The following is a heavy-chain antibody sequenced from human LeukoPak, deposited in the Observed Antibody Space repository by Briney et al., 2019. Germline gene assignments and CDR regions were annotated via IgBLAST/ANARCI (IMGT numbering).Heavy chain of an antibody. V-gene: IGHV3-21*01. CDR2: ITSSSSYT. D-gene: IGHD2-2*01. Sequence: GGSMRLSCEASGFTFNTYSMNWVRQAPGEGLEWVSTITSSSSYTYHADSVKGRFTISRDNAKNSLYLQMNSLRVEDTAIYYCARDSRYQLLMPVDYWGHGTLVIVS. CDR1: GFTFNTYS. J-gene: IGHJ4*01. CDR3: ARDSRYQLLMPVDY.